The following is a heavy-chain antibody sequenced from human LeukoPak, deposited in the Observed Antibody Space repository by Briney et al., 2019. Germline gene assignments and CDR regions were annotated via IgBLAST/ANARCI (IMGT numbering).Heavy chain of an antibody. J-gene: IGHJ4*02. D-gene: IGHD3-22*01. Sequence: GRSLRLSCAASGFTFSSYGMHWVRQAPGKGLEWVAVIWYDGSNKYYADSVKGRFTISRDNSKNTLYLQMNSLRAEDTAVYYRAKDLDSSGYYYFDYWGQGTLVTVSS. V-gene: IGHV3-33*06. CDR2: IWYDGSNK. CDR1: GFTFSSYG. CDR3: AKDLDSSGYYYFDY.